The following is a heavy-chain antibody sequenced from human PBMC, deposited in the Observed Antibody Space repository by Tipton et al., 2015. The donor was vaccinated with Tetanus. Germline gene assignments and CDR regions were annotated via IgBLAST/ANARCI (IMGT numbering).Heavy chain of an antibody. Sequence: QSGAEVKKPGASVKVSCKTSGYTFSIYGISWVRQAPGQGPEWMGWISPYNGNTNYAQKLQGRVTITIDTSTSTAYMELRSLRSDDTAVYYCSRDYYHSGSYYFDYWGQGTLITVSS. V-gene: IGHV1-18*01. D-gene: IGHD3-10*01. J-gene: IGHJ4*02. CDR3: SRDYYHSGSYYFDY. CDR1: GYTFSIYG. CDR2: ISPYNGNT.